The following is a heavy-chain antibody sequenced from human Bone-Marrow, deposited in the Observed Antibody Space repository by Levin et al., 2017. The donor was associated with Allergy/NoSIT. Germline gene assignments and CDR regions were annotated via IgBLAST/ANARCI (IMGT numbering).Heavy chain of an antibody. CDR3: ARDSSGPNYYFDY. CDR1: GYSFTGYY. J-gene: IGHJ4*02. D-gene: IGHD3-22*01. Sequence: PVASVKVSCKASGYSFTGYYMHWVRQAPGQGLEWMGRINPNSGGTKYEEKFQGRVTMTRDTSTSTAYMELSRLRSDETAVYFCARDSSGPNYYFDYWGQGTLVTVSS. CDR2: INPNSGGT. V-gene: IGHV1-2*06.